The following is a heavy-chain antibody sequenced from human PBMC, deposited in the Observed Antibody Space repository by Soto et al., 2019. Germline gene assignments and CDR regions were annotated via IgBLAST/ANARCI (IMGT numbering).Heavy chain of an antibody. Sequence: PGGSLRLSCAASGFTFSSYGMHWVRQAPGKGLEWVAVIWYDGSNKYYADSVKGRFTISRDNSKNTLYLQMNSLRAEDTAVYYCARDLREAFPYGLMDVWGQGTTVTVSS. CDR2: IWYDGSNK. J-gene: IGHJ6*02. D-gene: IGHD3-3*02. CDR3: ARDLREAFPYGLMDV. CDR1: GFTFSSYG. V-gene: IGHV3-33*01.